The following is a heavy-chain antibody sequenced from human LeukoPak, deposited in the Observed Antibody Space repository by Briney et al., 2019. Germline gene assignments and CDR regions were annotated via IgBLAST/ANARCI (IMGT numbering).Heavy chain of an antibody. V-gene: IGHV3-53*01. CDR1: GFSVSNTY. J-gene: IGHJ4*02. CDR2: IYSGGNT. D-gene: IGHD2-21*02. CDR3: ARGTVTAPDY. Sequence: GGSLRLSCAAPGFSVSNTYMSWVRQAPGKGLEWVSIIYSGGNTYYADSMKGRFTLPRDNSKNTLYLQMNRLRPEDTAVYYCARGTVTAPDYWGQGTLVTVSS.